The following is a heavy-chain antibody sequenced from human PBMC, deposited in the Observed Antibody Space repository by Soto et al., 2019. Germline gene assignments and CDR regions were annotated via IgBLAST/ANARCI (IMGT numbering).Heavy chain of an antibody. J-gene: IGHJ6*02. V-gene: IGHV4-59*01. Sequence: PSETLSLTCTVSGGSISSYYWSWIRQPPGKGLEWIGYIYYSGSTNYNPSLKSRVFISIDTSKNQLSPELTSVTAADTSMYFCARDLIAYGMDVWGQGTTVTVSS. CDR2: IYYSGST. CDR3: ARDLIAYGMDV. CDR1: GGSISSYY. D-gene: IGHD3-22*01.